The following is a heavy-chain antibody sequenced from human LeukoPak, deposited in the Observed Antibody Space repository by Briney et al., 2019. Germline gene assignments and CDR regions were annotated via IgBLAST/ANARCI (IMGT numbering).Heavy chain of an antibody. CDR1: GDSVSSNSAT. CDR3: ARNTPDFGAHQRFDP. V-gene: IGHV6-1*01. J-gene: IGHJ5*02. D-gene: IGHD3-10*01. Sequence: SQTLSLTCAISGDSVSSNSATWNWIRQSPSRGLERLGRTYYRSKWYNDYALSVKSRITINPDTSKNQFSLQLNSVTPEDTAVYYCARNTPDFGAHQRFDPWGQGTLVTVSS. CDR2: TYYRSKWYN.